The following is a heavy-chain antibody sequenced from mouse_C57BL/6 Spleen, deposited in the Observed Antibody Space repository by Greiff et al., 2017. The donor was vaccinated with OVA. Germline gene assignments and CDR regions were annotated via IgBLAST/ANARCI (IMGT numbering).Heavy chain of an antibody. J-gene: IGHJ2*01. CDR3: TRGPYYSNYVYFDY. Sequence: EVKLMESGEGLVKPGGSLKLSCAASGFTFSSYAMSWVRQTPEKRLEWVAYISSGGDYIYYADTVKGRFTISRDNARNTLYLQRSSLKSEDTAMYYCTRGPYYSNYVYFDYWGQGTTLTVSS. CDR2: ISSGGDYI. V-gene: IGHV5-9-1*02. CDR1: GFTFSSYA. D-gene: IGHD2-5*01.